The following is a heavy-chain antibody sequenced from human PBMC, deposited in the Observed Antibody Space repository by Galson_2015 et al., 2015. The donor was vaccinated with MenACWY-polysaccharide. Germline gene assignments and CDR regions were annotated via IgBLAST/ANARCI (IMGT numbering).Heavy chain of an antibody. CDR1: GGSISRTSHY. CDR2: IYDSGTT. J-gene: IGHJ5*02. Sequence: ETLSLTCTVSGGSISRTSHYWGWVRQPPGKGLEWIGSIYDSGTTYYNPSLKGRVAISIDTSKNQFSLNATSVTAADTAVYFCARDSHYYGSGSFGWFDPWGQGILVPVSS. D-gene: IGHD3-10*01. CDR3: ARDSHYYGSGSFGWFDP. V-gene: IGHV4-39*07.